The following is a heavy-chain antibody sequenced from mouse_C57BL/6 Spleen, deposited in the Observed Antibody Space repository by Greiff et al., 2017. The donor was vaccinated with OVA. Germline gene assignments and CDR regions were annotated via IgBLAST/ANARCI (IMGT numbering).Heavy chain of an antibody. J-gene: IGHJ2*01. Sequence: VKLQESGAELVKPGASVKMSCKASGYTFTSYWITWVKQRPGQGLEWIGDIYPGSGSTNYNEKFKSKATLTVDTSSSTAYMQLSSLTSEDSAVYYCARPYYYGSSYDYWGQGTTLTVSS. V-gene: IGHV1-55*01. CDR2: IYPGSGST. CDR1: GYTFTSYW. CDR3: ARPYYYGSSYDY. D-gene: IGHD1-1*01.